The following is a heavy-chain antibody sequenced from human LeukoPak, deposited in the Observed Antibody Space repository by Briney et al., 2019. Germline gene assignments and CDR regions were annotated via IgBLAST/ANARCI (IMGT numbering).Heavy chain of an antibody. Sequence: ASVKVSCKASGYTFTSYDINWVRQATGQGLEWMGWMNPNSGSTGYAQKFQGRVTMTRNTSISTAYMELSSLRSEDTAVYYCARELHGSGSSDYWGQGTLVTVSS. CDR1: GYTFTSYD. V-gene: IGHV1-8*01. CDR3: ARELHGSGSSDY. CDR2: MNPNSGST. J-gene: IGHJ4*02. D-gene: IGHD3-10*01.